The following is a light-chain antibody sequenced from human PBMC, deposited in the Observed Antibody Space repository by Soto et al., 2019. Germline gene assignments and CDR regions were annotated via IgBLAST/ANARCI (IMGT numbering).Light chain of an antibody. CDR3: TSYAGSNIWV. V-gene: IGLV2-8*01. CDR1: SSDVGAYKY. J-gene: IGLJ3*02. Sequence: QSALTQPPSASGSPGQSVTISCTGTSSDVGAYKYVSWYQQYPGKAPKLMIYEVSRRPSGVPDRFSGSKSGNTASLTVSGLQAEDDADYYCTSYAGSNIWVFGGGTKLTVL. CDR2: EVS.